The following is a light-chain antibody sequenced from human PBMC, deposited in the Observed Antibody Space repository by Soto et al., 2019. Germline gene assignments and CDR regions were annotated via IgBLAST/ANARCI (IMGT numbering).Light chain of an antibody. CDR1: QDINIY. Sequence: DIQMTQSPSSLSASVGDRVTITCRAGQDINIYLAWYQQKPGKVPKLLISAASTLQSGVPSRFSGSGSGTDFIHTISSLQPEDVATYYCQKYDGDPLTFGGGTKVEIK. CDR3: QKYDGDPLT. J-gene: IGKJ4*02. CDR2: AAS. V-gene: IGKV1-27*01.